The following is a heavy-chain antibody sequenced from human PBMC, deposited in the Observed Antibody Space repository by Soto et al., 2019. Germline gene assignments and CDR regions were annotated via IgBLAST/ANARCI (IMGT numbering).Heavy chain of an antibody. CDR2: INYSGST. CDR3: ARHVTIFGVVHFDY. D-gene: IGHD3-3*01. CDR1: GGSFSGYY. V-gene: IGHV4-34*01. J-gene: IGHJ4*02. Sequence: PSETLSLTCAVYGGSFSGYYWSWVRQPPGKGLEWIGEINYSGSTNYNPSLKSRVTISVDTSKNQFSLKLSSVTAADTAVYYCARHVTIFGVVHFDYWGQRTPVTVSS.